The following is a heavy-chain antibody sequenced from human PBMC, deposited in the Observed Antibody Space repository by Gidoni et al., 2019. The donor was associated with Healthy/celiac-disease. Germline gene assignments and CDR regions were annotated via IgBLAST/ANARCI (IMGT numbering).Heavy chain of an antibody. CDR1: GGSISSYS. Sequence: QVQLQESGPGLVKPSETLSLTCTVSGGSISSYSWSWLRQPTGKGLEWIGYIYYSGSTNYNPALKSRFTITVDTSKNQFSLKLSSVTAADTAVYYCARWGQFGEAHFDYWGQGTLVTVSS. D-gene: IGHD3-10*01. CDR3: ARWGQFGEAHFDY. J-gene: IGHJ4*02. CDR2: IYYSGST. V-gene: IGHV4-59*08.